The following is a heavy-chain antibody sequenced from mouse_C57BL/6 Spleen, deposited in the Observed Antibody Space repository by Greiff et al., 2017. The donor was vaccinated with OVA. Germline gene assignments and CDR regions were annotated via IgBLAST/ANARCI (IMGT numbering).Heavy chain of an antibody. CDR3: AREKVYYGNFYYFDY. V-gene: IGHV5-17*01. CDR2: ISSGSSTI. CDR1: GFTFSDYG. J-gene: IGHJ2*01. Sequence: EVHLVESGGGLVKPGGSLKLSCAASGFTFSDYGMHWVRQAPEKGLEWVAYISSGSSTIYYADTVKGRFTISRDNAKNTLFLQMTSLRSEDTAMYYCAREKVYYGNFYYFDYWGQGTTLTVSS. D-gene: IGHD2-1*01.